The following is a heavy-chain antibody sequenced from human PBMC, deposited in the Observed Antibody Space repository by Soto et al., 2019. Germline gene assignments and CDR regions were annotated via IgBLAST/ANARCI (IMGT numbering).Heavy chain of an antibody. J-gene: IGHJ4*02. CDR2: ISYDGNNK. CDR1: GFAFSGYV. V-gene: IGHV3-30-3*01. CDR3: ARDRDVHNNGVFDY. Sequence: QVQLVESGGGVVQPGRSLRLSCAASGFAFSGYVMHWVRQAPGKGLEWVAVISYDGNNKYYADSVKGRFTISRDISKNALYMQMNSLRAEDTAVYYCARDRDVHNNGVFDYWGQGPLVTVSS. D-gene: IGHD2-8*01.